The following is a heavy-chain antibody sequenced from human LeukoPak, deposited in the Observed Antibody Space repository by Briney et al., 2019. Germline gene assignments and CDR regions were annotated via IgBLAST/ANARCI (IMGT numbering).Heavy chain of an antibody. CDR1: GFTFYDYD. J-gene: IGHJ3*02. V-gene: IGHV3-20*04. CDR2: INWNGGST. Sequence: GGSLRLSCAASGFTFYDYDMSRVRQAPGKGLEWVSGINWNGGSTGYADSVKGRFTISRDNARNSLYLQMNSLRAEDTALYYCARIAMAGIGDGFDIWGQGTMVTVSS. D-gene: IGHD6-19*01. CDR3: ARIAMAGIGDGFDI.